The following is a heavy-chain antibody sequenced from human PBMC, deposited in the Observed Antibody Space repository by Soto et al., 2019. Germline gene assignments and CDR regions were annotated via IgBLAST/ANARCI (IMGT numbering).Heavy chain of an antibody. D-gene: IGHD3-3*01. CDR2: INHTGGT. CDR3: ATRITVFGLLIPPFDP. J-gene: IGHJ5*02. Sequence: SETLSLTCAVYGGSVDGYYWSCVRQAPLKGLEWIGEINHTGGTHYNPSLKSRVTMSVDTSKNQFSLRLSSVTAADTAIYYCATRITVFGLLIPPFDPWGQGTQVTVSS. V-gene: IGHV4-34*01. CDR1: GGSVDGYY.